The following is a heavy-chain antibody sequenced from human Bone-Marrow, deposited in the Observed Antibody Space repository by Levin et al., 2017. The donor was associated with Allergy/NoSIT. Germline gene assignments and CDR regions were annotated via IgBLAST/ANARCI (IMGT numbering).Heavy chain of an antibody. CDR3: ARLRTILAPPRDY. CDR2: IYYSGST. D-gene: IGHD1-7*01. V-gene: IGHV4-39*01. J-gene: IGHJ4*02. Sequence: SETLSLTCTVSGGSISSSSYYWGWIRQPPGKGLEWIGSIYYSGSTYYNPSLKSRVTISVDTSKNPFSLKLSSVTAADTAVYYWARLRTILAPPRDYWGQGTLVTVSA. CDR1: GGSISSSSYY.